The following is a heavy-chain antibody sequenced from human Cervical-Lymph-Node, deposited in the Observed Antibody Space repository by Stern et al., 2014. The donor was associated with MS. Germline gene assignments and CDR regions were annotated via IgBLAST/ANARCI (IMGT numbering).Heavy chain of an antibody. CDR2: ISSSSSYI. CDR1: GFTFSSYS. Sequence: VQLMQSGGGLVKPGGSLRLSCAASGFTFSSYSMNWVRQAPGQGLEWVSSISSSSSYIYYADSVKGRFTISRDNAKNSLYLQMNSLRAEDTAVYYCARGSRSSWYSPYYFDYWGQGTLVTVSS. V-gene: IGHV3-21*01. CDR3: ARGSRSSWYSPYYFDY. J-gene: IGHJ4*02. D-gene: IGHD6-13*01.